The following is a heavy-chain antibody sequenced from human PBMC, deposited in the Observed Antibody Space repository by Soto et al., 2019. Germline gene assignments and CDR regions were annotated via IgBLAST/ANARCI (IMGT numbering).Heavy chain of an antibody. Sequence: QEQVVQSGPAIKEPGSSVKVSCRASGIMSSGYGFSWVRQAPGQGLEWVGMINPILDSTHYAQNLQGRVSLSVDKSRDTAYLEVTSLRLEDTAIYFCGTMKRARLDSWGRGTVVTVSS. D-gene: IGHD6-25*01. V-gene: IGHV1-69*09. CDR3: GTMKRARLDS. CDR1: GIMSSGYG. J-gene: IGHJ4*02. CDR2: INPILDST.